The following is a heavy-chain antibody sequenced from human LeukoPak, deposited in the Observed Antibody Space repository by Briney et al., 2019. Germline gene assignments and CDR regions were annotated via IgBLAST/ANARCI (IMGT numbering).Heavy chain of an antibody. D-gene: IGHD6-19*01. CDR2: ISSSGSTI. CDR3: ARDYHTGYSSGWYGDYYYYYMDV. CDR1: GFTFSDYY. V-gene: IGHV3-11*04. J-gene: IGHJ6*03. Sequence: GASLRLSGAASGFTFSDYYRSWIRQAPGKGLEWVSYISSSGSTIYYANSVKGRFTISRDNAKNSLYLQMNSLRAEDTAVYYCARDYHTGYSSGWYGDYYYYYMDVWGKGTTVTISS.